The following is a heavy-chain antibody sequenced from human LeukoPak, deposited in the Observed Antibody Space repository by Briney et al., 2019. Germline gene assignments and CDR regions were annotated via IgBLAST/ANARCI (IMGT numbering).Heavy chain of an antibody. V-gene: IGHV3-21*04. Sequence: PGGSLRLSCAASGCTFSSYRMNWVRQAAGKGLEWVSSISSSSSYIYYADSVKGRYTISRDNAKNSLYLQMNSLRAEDTAVYYCARDLGAGYDSSGYYLYWGQGPLVTVSS. D-gene: IGHD3-22*01. CDR3: ARDLGAGYDSSGYYLY. J-gene: IGHJ4*02. CDR1: GCTFSSYR. CDR2: ISSSSSYI.